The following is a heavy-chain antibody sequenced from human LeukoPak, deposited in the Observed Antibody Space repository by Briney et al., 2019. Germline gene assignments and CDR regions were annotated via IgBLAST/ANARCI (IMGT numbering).Heavy chain of an antibody. CDR1: GVPVSPLY. CDR3: ASASCSGSSCYSGYFDY. Sequence: GGSLTLYCDVCGVPVSPLYTSCVRQAPGKGLEWVTDIYSGGSTYYADSVRDRFVISRDNSKNTLYLQMNSLRAEDTAVYYCASASCSGSSCYSGYFDYWGQRTLLIVSS. D-gene: IGHD2-15*01. J-gene: IGHJ4*02. V-gene: IGHV3-53*01. CDR2: IYSGGST.